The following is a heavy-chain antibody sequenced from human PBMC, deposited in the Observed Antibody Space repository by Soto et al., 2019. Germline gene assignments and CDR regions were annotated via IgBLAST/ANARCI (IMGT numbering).Heavy chain of an antibody. CDR1: GFTFSSYG. V-gene: IGHV3-33*01. D-gene: IGHD1-1*01. CDR2: IWYDGSNK. J-gene: IGHJ4*02. CDR3: ARDNNWALDY. Sequence: PVGSLRLSCAASGFTFSSYGMHWVRQAPGKGLEWVAVIWYDGSNKYYADSVKGRFTISRDDSKKTLDLQMNSLRAEDTAVYYCARDNNWALDYWGQGTLVTVSS.